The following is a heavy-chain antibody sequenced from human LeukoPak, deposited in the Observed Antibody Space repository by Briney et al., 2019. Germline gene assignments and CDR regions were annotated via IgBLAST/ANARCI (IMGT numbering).Heavy chain of an antibody. J-gene: IGHJ5*02. CDR2: IYWNDDK. V-gene: IGHV2-5*01. CDR1: GFSLSTSGVG. D-gene: IGHD5-24*01. Sequence: ESGPTLVNPTQTLTLTCTFSGFSLSTSGVGVGWIRQPPGKALEWLALIYWNDDKRYSPSLKSRLTITKDTSKNQVVLTMTNMDPVDTATYYCAHRRLGVQLNWFDPWGQGTLVTVSS. CDR3: AHRRLGVQLNWFDP.